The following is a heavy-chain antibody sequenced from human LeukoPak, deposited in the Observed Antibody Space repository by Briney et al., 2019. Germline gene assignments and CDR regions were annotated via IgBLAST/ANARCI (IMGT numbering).Heavy chain of an antibody. Sequence: GGSLRLSCAASGFTFSGYWMNWVRQAPGKGLEWVSYISSSSSTIYYADSVKGRFTISRDNAKNSLYLQMNSLRAEDTAVYYCARGGNYYDSSGYFLSDAFDIWGQGTMVTVSS. CDR1: GFTFSGYW. J-gene: IGHJ3*02. D-gene: IGHD3-22*01. CDR3: ARGGNYYDSSGYFLSDAFDI. V-gene: IGHV3-48*04. CDR2: ISSSSSTI.